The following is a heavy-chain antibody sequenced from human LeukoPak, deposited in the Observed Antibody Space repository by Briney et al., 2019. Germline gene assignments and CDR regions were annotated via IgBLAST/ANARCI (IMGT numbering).Heavy chain of an antibody. CDR1: GGSFSGYY. D-gene: IGHD6-13*01. CDR3: ARGPAAGIDTGHYDY. V-gene: IGHV4-59*01. Sequence: SETLSLTCAVYGGSFSGYYWSWIRQPPGKGPEWIGYIYYTGSTTYNPSLKSRVTISVDTSKSQFSLKLTSVTAADTAVYYCARGPAAGIDTGHYDYWGQGTLVTVSS. J-gene: IGHJ4*02. CDR2: IYYTGST.